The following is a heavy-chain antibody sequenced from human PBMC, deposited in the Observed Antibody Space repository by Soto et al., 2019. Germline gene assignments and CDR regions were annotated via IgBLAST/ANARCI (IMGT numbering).Heavy chain of an antibody. V-gene: IGHV4-4*02. CDR2: IYHSGST. J-gene: IGHJ3*02. CDR1: GGSISSSNW. D-gene: IGHD6-13*01. Sequence: SETLSLTCAVSGGSISSSNWWSWVRQPPGKGLEWIGEIYHSGSTNYNPSLKSRVTISVDKSKNQFSLKLSSVTAADTAVYYCAGSGSSWTGGALDIWGQGTMVTVSS. CDR3: AGSGSSWTGGALDI.